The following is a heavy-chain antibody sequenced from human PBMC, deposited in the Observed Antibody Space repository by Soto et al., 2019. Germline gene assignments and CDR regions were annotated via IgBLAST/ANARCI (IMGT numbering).Heavy chain of an antibody. J-gene: IGHJ4*02. CDR1: GGSISSGGYY. CDR2: IYYGGTA. D-gene: IGHD3-10*01. Sequence: QVQLQESGPGLVKPSQTLSLTCTVSGGSISSGGYYWSWIRQHPGQGLEWIGYIYYGGTAYYDPSLKSRVTISVDTSKNQFSLKLSSVTAADTAVYYCARGNTMVRGVIFSPYFDYWGQGTLVTVSS. CDR3: ARGNTMVRGVIFSPYFDY. V-gene: IGHV4-31*03.